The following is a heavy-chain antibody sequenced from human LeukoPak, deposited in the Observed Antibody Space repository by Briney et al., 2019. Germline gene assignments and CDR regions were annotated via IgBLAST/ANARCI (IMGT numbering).Heavy chain of an antibody. CDR3: AKGVKIFGVVNTLDY. CDR1: GFTFSSYA. J-gene: IGHJ4*02. V-gene: IGHV3-23*01. D-gene: IGHD3-3*01. Sequence: GGSLRLSCAASGFTFSSYAMSWVRQAPGKGLDWVSAISGSGGSTYYADSVKGRFTISRDNSKNTLYLQMNSLRAEDTAVYYCAKGVKIFGVVNTLDYWGQGTLVTVSS. CDR2: ISGSGGST.